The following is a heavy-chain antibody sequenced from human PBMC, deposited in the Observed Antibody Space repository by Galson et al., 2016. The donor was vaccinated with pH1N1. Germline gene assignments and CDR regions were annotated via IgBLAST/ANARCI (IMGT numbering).Heavy chain of an antibody. V-gene: IGHV3-7*01. Sequence: SLRLSCAASGFSFTTYWMNWVRQAPGKGLEWVANISQDGSKKYYVDSVKGRFTVSRDNAKNSLYLQMNSLRDEDTALYYCARAIGSRSAYWGQGTLVTVSS. CDR3: ARAIGSRSAY. CDR2: ISQDGSKK. D-gene: IGHD3-16*02. CDR1: GFSFTTYW. J-gene: IGHJ4*02.